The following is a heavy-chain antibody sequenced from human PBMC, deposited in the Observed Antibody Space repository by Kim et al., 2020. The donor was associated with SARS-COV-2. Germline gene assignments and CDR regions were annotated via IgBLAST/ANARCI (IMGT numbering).Heavy chain of an antibody. CDR2: IGPGAGT. V-gene: IGHV3-23*01. CDR1: GFTFNKYA. D-gene: IGHD1-7*01. CDR3: TKAGTAGYYYTMNV. J-gene: IGHJ6*02. Sequence: GGSLRLSCAASGFTFNKYAMRWVRQAPGKGLEWVSGIGPGAGTDYADSVKGRFTISRDNSKNTLYLEMNSLRAEDTAVYYCTKAGTAGYYYTMNVWGQGTPVTVSS.